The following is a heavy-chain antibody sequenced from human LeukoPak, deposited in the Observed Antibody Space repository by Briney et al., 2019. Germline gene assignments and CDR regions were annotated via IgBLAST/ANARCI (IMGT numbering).Heavy chain of an antibody. CDR1: GFTFSSYW. CDR3: ARGGLAAFIDP. CDR2: INSDGSST. Sequence: HPGGSLRLSCAASGFTFSSYWMHWVRQAPGKGLVWVSRINSDGSSTSYGDSVKGRFTISRDNAKNTLYLQMNSLRAEDTAVYYCARGGLAAFIDPWGQGTLVTVSS. D-gene: IGHD2-15*01. V-gene: IGHV3-74*01. J-gene: IGHJ5*02.